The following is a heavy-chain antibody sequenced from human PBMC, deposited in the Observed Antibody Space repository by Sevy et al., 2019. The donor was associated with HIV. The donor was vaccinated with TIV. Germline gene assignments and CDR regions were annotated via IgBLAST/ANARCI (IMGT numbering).Heavy chain of an antibody. CDR1: GYLFTSYR. J-gene: IGHJ4*02. CDR2: ISPHNGDT. D-gene: IGHD2-15*01. V-gene: IGHV1-18*01. CDR3: ARAYCSGSRCYSLAY. Sequence: ASVKVSCKASGYLFTSYRITWVRQAPGKRLELVGWISPHNGDTNYAQRVQDRVTMITDTSTTTAYMELRSLTSDDSAVYYCARAYCSGSRCYSLAYWGQGTLVTVSS.